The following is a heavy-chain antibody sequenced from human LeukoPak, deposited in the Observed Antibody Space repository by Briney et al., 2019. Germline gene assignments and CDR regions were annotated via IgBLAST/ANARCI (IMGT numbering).Heavy chain of an antibody. Sequence: PSETLSLTCTVSGGSLNNYYWSWIRQPPGKGLEWIGYIYYSGSTNYNPSLKSRVTISVDTSKNQFSLKLSSVTAADTAVYYCARDQGGYSSSWYHWFDPWGQGTLVTVSS. J-gene: IGHJ5*02. D-gene: IGHD6-13*01. CDR3: ARDQGGYSSSWYHWFDP. V-gene: IGHV4-59*01. CDR1: GGSLNNYY. CDR2: IYYSGST.